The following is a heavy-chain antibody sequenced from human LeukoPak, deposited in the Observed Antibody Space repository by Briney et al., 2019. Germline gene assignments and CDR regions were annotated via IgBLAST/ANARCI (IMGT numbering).Heavy chain of an antibody. CDR2: IKSKTDGGTT. CDR1: GFTFSNAW. Sequence: GGSLRLSCAASGFTFSNAWMNWVRQAPGKGLEWVGRIKSKTDGGTTDYAAPVKGRFTISRDDSKNTLYLQMNSLKTEDTAVYYCTFYYDSSGYYYEFDYWGQGTLVIVSS. V-gene: IGHV3-15*07. CDR3: TFYYDSSGYYYEFDY. D-gene: IGHD3-22*01. J-gene: IGHJ4*02.